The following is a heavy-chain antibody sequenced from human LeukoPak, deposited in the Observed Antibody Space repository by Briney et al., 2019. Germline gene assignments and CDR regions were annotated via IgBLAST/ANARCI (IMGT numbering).Heavy chain of an antibody. V-gene: IGHV4-39*01. D-gene: IGHD3-10*01. CDR3: ARHEPDPDGYYYGSGSVDY. CDR1: GGSISSSSYF. J-gene: IGHJ4*02. CDR2: IYYSGST. Sequence: SETLSLTCTVSGGSISSSSYFWGWIRQPPGKGLEWIGSIYYSGSTYYNPSLKSRVTISVDTSKNQFSLKLSSVTAADTAVYYGARHEPDPDGYYYGSGSVDYWGQGNLVTVSS.